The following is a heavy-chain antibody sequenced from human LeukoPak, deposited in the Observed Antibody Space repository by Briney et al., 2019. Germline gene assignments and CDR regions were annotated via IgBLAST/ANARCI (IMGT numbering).Heavy chain of an antibody. CDR1: GYTFTSYG. CDR2: ISAYNGNT. V-gene: IGHV1-18*01. CDR3: ATYDYGDYEDY. J-gene: IGHJ4*02. D-gene: IGHD4-17*01. Sequence: ASVKVSCKASGYTFTSYGISWVRQAPGQGLEWMGWISAYNGNTNYAQKLQGRVTMTTDTPTSTAYMELRSLRSDDTAVYYCATYDYGDYEDYWGQGTLVTVSS.